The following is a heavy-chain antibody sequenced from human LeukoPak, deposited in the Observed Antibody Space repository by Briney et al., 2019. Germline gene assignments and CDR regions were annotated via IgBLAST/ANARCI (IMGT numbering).Heavy chain of an antibody. Sequence: GRSLRLSCAASGFTFDDYAMHWVRQAPGKGLEWVSGISWNSGSIGYADSVKGRFTISRDNAKNSLYLQMNSLRAEDTAVYYCAGRPGNYVWGSYRPDYWGQGTLVTVSS. CDR1: GFTFDDYA. J-gene: IGHJ4*02. D-gene: IGHD3-16*02. CDR2: ISWNSGSI. V-gene: IGHV3-9*01. CDR3: AGRPGNYVWGSYRPDY.